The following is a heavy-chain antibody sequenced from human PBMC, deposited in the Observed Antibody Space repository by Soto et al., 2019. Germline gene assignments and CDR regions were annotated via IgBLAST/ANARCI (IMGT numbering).Heavy chain of an antibody. Sequence: QVQLVQSGAEVKKPGASVKVSCKVSGYTLTELSMHWVRQAPGKGLEWMGGFDPEDGETIYAQKFQGRVTMTEDTSTETAYMELSSRRSEETAVYYCATVTGYSSSWYGCGLFDYWGQGTLVTVSS. CDR1: GYTLTELS. V-gene: IGHV1-24*01. CDR3: ATVTGYSSSWYGCGLFDY. D-gene: IGHD6-13*01. J-gene: IGHJ4*02. CDR2: FDPEDGET.